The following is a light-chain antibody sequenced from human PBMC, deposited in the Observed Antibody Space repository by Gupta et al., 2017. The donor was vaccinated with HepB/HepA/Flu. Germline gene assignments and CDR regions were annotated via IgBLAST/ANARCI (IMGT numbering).Light chain of an antibody. Sequence: DTQLTQSPSSLSASVGDNVTITCRTSQTTSYFINWFQLKPGKAPKLLIFAASTLESGVPSRFSGSRSGTDFTLTISGLQCEDFATYYCQQRVIAFDTFGQGTNLVIK. V-gene: IGKV1-39*01. J-gene: IGKJ2*01. CDR3: QQRVIAFDT. CDR2: AAS. CDR1: QTTSYF.